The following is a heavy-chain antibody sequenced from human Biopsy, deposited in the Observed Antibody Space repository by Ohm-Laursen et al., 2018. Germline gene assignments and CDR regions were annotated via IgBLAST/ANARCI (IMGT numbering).Heavy chain of an antibody. CDR2: ITWNSGSI. D-gene: IGHD3-22*01. CDR3: AKSPSITMMTNWFDS. CDR1: GFTFDDYA. J-gene: IGHJ5*01. Sequence: SLRLSCTASGFTFDDYAMHWVRQAPGKGLEWVSGITWNSGSIGYADSVKGRFSIFRDNAKHSLYLQMNSLRAEDTAVYYCAKSPSITMMTNWFDSWGQGTLVTVSS. V-gene: IGHV3-9*01.